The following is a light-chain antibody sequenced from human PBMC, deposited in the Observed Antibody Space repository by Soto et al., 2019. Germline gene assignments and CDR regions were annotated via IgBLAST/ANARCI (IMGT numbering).Light chain of an antibody. CDR3: QKYYSIPWT. CDR1: QSVLHSSTNKNY. J-gene: IGKJ1*01. CDR2: WAS. Sequence: DIVMTQSPDSLAVSLGERATINCKSSQSVLHSSTNKNYLAWYQQKPGQSPNLLIYWASAREYGVPDRFSGSGSGTDFTLPISSLQAEDVAVYYCQKYYSIPWTFGQGTKVEIK. V-gene: IGKV4-1*01.